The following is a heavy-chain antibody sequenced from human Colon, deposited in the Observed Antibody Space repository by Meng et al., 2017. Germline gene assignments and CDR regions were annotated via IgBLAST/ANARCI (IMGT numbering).Heavy chain of an antibody. V-gene: IGHV4-30-4*01. Sequence: ESGPGLVEPSGTLSLTCAVSGGSISRCNYYWSWIRQPPGKGLEWIGYIYYSGSTYSNASLKSRDTISIDRSKNQFSLKLSSVTAADTAVYYCARDRKHYGERGWFDPWGQGALVTVSS. D-gene: IGHD4-17*01. CDR1: GGSISRCNYY. J-gene: IGHJ5*02. CDR3: ARDRKHYGERGWFDP. CDR2: IYYSGST.